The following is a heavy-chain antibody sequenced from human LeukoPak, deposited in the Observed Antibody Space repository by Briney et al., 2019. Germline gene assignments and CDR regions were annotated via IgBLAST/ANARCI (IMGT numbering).Heavy chain of an antibody. CDR1: GFTFSSYG. Sequence: GGSLRLSCAASGFTFSSYGMNWVRQAPGKGLEWVSAISGSGGSTYYADSVKGRFTISRDNSKNTLYLQMNSLRAEDTAVYYCAKLIQLWSDFDYWGQGTLVTVSS. D-gene: IGHD5-18*01. V-gene: IGHV3-23*01. J-gene: IGHJ4*02. CDR3: AKLIQLWSDFDY. CDR2: ISGSGGST.